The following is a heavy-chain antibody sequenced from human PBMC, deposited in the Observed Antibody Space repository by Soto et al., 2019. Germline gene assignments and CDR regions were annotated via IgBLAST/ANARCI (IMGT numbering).Heavy chain of an antibody. CDR1: GGSISSSSYY. J-gene: IGHJ4*01. CDR2: IYYSGST. CDR3: ARLYYYGSGEN. D-gene: IGHD3-10*01. Sequence: QLQLQESGPGLVKPSETLSLTCTVSGGSISSSSYYWGWIRQPPGKWLEWIGSIYYSGSTYYNHSLKSLRTLSVDTSKNQFSLKLSSVTAADTAVYYCARLYYYGSGENWGQGTLVTVSS. V-gene: IGHV4-39*01.